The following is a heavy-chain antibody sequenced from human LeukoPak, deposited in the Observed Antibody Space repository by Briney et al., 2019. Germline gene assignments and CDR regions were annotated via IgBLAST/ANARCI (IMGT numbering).Heavy chain of an antibody. CDR1: GFTFSSYA. J-gene: IGHJ4*02. V-gene: IGHV3-23*01. Sequence: GGSLRLSCAASGFTFSSYAMGWVRQAPGKGLGGVSGISGSGGSTYHADSVKGRFTISRDNSKNTMYLQMSSLRAEDTAVYYCAKAHIGFKDRIAVAAVLDYWGQGSLVTVSS. D-gene: IGHD6-19*01. CDR3: AKAHIGFKDRIAVAAVLDY. CDR2: ISGSGGST.